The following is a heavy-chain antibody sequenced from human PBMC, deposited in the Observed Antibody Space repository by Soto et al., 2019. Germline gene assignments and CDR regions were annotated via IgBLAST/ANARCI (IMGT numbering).Heavy chain of an antibody. J-gene: IGHJ4*02. Sequence: DVQLVESGGGLVQPGRSLRLSCAASGFTIDDYAMNWVRQAPGKGLEWVSGISWNSGRVAYADSVKGRFTISRDNAKNSLDLQMNSLRDDDTALYYCAKEAGYSCSGGSCYFDYWGQGTRVTVSS. CDR1: GFTIDDYA. V-gene: IGHV3-9*01. CDR3: AKEAGYSCSGGSCYFDY. CDR2: ISWNSGRV. D-gene: IGHD2-15*01.